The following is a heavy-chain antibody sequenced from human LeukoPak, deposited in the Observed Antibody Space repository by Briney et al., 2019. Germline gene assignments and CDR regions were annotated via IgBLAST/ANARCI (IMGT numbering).Heavy chain of an antibody. CDR2: INPDSSAT. J-gene: IGHJ3*02. CDR1: GFSFSTYW. Sequence: PGGSLRLSCAASGFSFSTYWLHWVRQTPGKGLMWVSRINPDSSATSYADSVKGRFTISRDNAENTLYLRMNSLRREDTGVYYCVRGQEVWELLPDDGFDMWGQGTKVTVAS. D-gene: IGHD1-26*01. CDR3: VRGQEVWELLPDDGFDM. V-gene: IGHV3-74*01.